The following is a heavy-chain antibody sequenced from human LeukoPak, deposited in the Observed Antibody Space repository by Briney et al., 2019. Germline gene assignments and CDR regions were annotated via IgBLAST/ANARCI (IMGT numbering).Heavy chain of an antibody. CDR3: ARGSRIAGAECWFDP. Sequence: ASVKVSCKASGYTFTGYYMHWVRQAPGQGLEWMGWINPNSGGTNYAQKFQGRVTMTRDTSISTAYMELSRLRSDDTAVYYCARGSRIAGAECWFDPWGQGTLVTVSS. CDR2: INPNSGGT. J-gene: IGHJ5*02. CDR1: GYTFTGYY. D-gene: IGHD6-13*01. V-gene: IGHV1-2*02.